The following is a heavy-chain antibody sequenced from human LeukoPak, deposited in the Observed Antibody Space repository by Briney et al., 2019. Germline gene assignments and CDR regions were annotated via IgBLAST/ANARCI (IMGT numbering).Heavy chain of an antibody. J-gene: IGHJ4*02. V-gene: IGHV5-51*01. D-gene: IGHD3-16*01. CDR1: GYSFTSNW. Sequence: GESLKISCKGSGYSFTSNWIGWVRQMPGKGLEWMGIIYPGDSNTGYSPSFHGQVTISVDKSISTAYLQWSSLKASDTATYYCARLSPTWGTITYFDFWGQGTLVTVSS. CDR2: IYPGDSNT. CDR3: ARLSPTWGTITYFDF.